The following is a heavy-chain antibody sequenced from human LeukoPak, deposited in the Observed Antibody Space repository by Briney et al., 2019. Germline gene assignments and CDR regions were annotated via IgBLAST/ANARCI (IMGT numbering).Heavy chain of an antibody. D-gene: IGHD2-2*01. Sequence: VASMKVSCKASGCTFTGYYMHWVRQAPGQGLEWMGWINPNSGGTNYAQKFQGRVTVTRDTSISTAYMELSRLRSDDTAVYYCARDVGIGYASFDYWGQGTLVTVSS. J-gene: IGHJ4*02. CDR2: INPNSGGT. CDR3: ARDVGIGYASFDY. CDR1: GCTFTGYY. V-gene: IGHV1-2*02.